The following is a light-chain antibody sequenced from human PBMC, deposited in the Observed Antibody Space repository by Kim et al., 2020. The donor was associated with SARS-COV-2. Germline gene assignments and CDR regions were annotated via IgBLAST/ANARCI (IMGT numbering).Light chain of an antibody. CDR3: QQYGSSPAVT. CDR2: GAS. Sequence: EIVLTQSPVTLSLSPGEGATLSCRASQRINSDSLAWYQQKPGQAPRLLIFGASARATGIPDRFSGSGSETDFTLTISRLEPEDFAVYYCQQYGSSPAVTFGGGTKLE. CDR1: QRINSDS. J-gene: IGKJ4*01. V-gene: IGKV3-20*01.